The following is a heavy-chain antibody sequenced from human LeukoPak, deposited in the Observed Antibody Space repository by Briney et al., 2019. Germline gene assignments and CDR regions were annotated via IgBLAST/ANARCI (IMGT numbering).Heavy chain of an antibody. D-gene: IGHD6-19*01. CDR1: GFTFSSYW. CDR2: IKQDGSEK. Sequence: PGGSLRLSCAASGFTFSSYWMSWVRQAPGKGLEWVDNIKQDGSEKYYVDSVKGRFTISRDNAKNSLYLQMNSLRAEDTAMYYCARCAVYGSSGWYTAFDIWGQGTMVTVSS. J-gene: IGHJ3*02. CDR3: ARCAVYGSSGWYTAFDI. V-gene: IGHV3-7*01.